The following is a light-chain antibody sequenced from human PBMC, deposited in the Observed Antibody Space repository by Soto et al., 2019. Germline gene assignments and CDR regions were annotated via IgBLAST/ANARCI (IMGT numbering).Light chain of an antibody. J-gene: IGKJ3*01. CDR3: HQYGRSPIFT. CDR1: QSVSSNY. V-gene: IGKV3-20*01. Sequence: EFLLTQSPGTLSLSPGERAILSCRASQSVSSNYVAWYQQKPGQAPRLLIYGASSRATGIPDRFSGSGSGTDFTLTINRLEPEDFAVYYCHQYGRSPIFTFGPGTKVDI. CDR2: GAS.